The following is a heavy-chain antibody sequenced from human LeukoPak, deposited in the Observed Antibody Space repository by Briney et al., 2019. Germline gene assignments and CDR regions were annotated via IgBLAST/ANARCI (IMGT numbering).Heavy chain of an antibody. CDR2: ISGSGGRT. CDR1: GFTFSNYA. CDR3: AKRARLQYYMDV. V-gene: IGHV3-23*01. Sequence: GGSLRLSCAASGFTFSNYAMSWVRQAPGKGLEWVSGISGSGGRTYYADSVKGRFTMSRDNSKNTLYLQMNSLRAEDTAVYYCAKRARLQYYMDVWGKGTTVTVSS. J-gene: IGHJ6*03. D-gene: IGHD4-11*01.